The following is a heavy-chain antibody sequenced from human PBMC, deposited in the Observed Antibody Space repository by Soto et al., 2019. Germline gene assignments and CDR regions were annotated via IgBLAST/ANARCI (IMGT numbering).Heavy chain of an antibody. CDR2: IYHSGST. J-gene: IGHJ5*02. V-gene: IGHV4-30-2*01. CDR1: GGSIVSGGYS. CDR3: ARVPDR. Sequence: TLCLTCAVAGGSIVSGGYSWSWIRKPPGKGLEWIGYIYHSGSTYYNPSLKSRVTISVDRSKNQFSLKLSSVTAADTAVYYCARVPDRWGQGTLVTVSS.